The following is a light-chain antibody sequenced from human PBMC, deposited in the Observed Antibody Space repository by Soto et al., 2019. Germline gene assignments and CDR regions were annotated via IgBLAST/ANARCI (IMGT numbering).Light chain of an antibody. CDR3: QHYNNRPPYT. V-gene: IGKV3-15*01. J-gene: IGKJ2*01. CDR1: QSVSSN. CDR2: DAS. Sequence: ETVMTQSPATLSVSPGERGTLSCRASQSVSSNLAWYQQKPGQPPRLLIYDASTRATGIPARFSGSGSGTEFTLTISSLQSEDFAVYYCQHYNNRPPYTFGQGTKLEI.